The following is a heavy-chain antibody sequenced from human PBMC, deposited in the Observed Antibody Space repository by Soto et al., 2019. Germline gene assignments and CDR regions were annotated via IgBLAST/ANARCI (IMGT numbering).Heavy chain of an antibody. D-gene: IGHD3-10*01. V-gene: IGHV3-30-3*01. CDR2: ISYDGSNK. CDR1: GFTFSSYA. Sequence: AGGSLRLSCAASGFTFSSYAMHWVRQAPGKGLEWVAVISYDGSNKYYADSVKGRFTISRDNSKNTLYLQMNSLRAEDTAVYYCARAYYYGSGNSVYWGQGTLVTVSS. J-gene: IGHJ4*02. CDR3: ARAYYYGSGNSVY.